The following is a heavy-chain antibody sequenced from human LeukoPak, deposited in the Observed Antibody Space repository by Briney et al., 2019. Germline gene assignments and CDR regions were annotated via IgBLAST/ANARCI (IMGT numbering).Heavy chain of an antibody. D-gene: IGHD6-13*01. V-gene: IGHV4-39*01. CDR2: IYYSGST. CDR1: GGSISSSSYY. J-gene: IGHJ4*02. CDR3: ARQTIYSSTPFDY. Sequence: SETLSLTCTVSGGSISSSSYYWGWIRQPPGKGLEWIGSIYYSGSTYYNPSLKSRVTISADTSKNQFSLKLSSVTAADTAVYYCARQTIYSSTPFDYWGQGTLVTVSS.